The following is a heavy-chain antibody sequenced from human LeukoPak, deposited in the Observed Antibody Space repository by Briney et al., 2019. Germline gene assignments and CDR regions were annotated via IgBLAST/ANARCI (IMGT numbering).Heavy chain of an antibody. CDR3: ARDYGEYYFDY. J-gene: IGHJ4*02. CDR1: GGSISRYY. V-gene: IGHV4-59*12. Sequence: SETLSLTCTVSGGSISRYYWSWIRQPPGKGLEWIGSIYYTVSTGYNPSLKSRVTISIDTSKNQFSLKLTSVTAADTAVYYCARDYGEYYFDYWGQGTLVTVSS. D-gene: IGHD4-17*01. CDR2: IYYTVST.